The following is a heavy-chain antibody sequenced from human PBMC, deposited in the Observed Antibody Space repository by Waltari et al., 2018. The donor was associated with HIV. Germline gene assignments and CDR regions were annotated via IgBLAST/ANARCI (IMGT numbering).Heavy chain of an antibody. Sequence: QVQLVESGGGVVQRGRSLKVSCPASAFPCSHYTLNWARQAPGKGLGWVALISFDGDNKKYADSVRGRFTVSRDNSNNTLYLQMNSLRPGDTALYYCAREGDCFSNRCSGGLMSYWGQGTLVSVSS. CDR1: AFPCSHYT. V-gene: IGHV3-30-3*01. J-gene: IGHJ4*02. CDR3: AREGDCFSNRCSGGLMSY. D-gene: IGHD2-2*01. CDR2: ISFDGDNK.